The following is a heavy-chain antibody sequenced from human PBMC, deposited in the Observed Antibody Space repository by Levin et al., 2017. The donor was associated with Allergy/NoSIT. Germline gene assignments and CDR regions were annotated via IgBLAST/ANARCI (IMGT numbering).Heavy chain of an antibody. V-gene: IGHV1-46*01. CDR2: VNPSGGST. Sequence: ASVKVSCKASGYTFTSYYLHWVRQAPGQGLEWMGIVNPSGGSTVYAQKFRGRVTMTKDTSMSTVYMELGTLRSDDTAVYFCARDVRRALSSGWVGDAFDIWGQGTMVTVSS. CDR1: GYTFTSYY. J-gene: IGHJ3*02. CDR3: ARDVRRALSSGWVGDAFDI. D-gene: IGHD6-19*01.